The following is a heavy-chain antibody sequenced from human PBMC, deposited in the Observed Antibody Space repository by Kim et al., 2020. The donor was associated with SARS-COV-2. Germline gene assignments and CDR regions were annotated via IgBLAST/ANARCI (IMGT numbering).Heavy chain of an antibody. V-gene: IGHV4-4*07. Sequence: SETLSLTCTVSGGSISSYYWSWIRQPAGKGLEWIGRIYTSGSTNYNPSLKSRVTMSVDTSKNQFSLKLSSVTAADTAVYYCARDWGPYGDYIYYYGMDVWGQGTTVTVSS. CDR3: ARDWGPYGDYIYYYGMDV. J-gene: IGHJ6*02. CDR2: IYTSGST. CDR1: GGSISSYY. D-gene: IGHD4-17*01.